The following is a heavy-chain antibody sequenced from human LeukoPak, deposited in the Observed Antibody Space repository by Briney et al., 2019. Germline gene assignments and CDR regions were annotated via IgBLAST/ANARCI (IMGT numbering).Heavy chain of an antibody. V-gene: IGHV1-2*02. CDR1: GYTFTGYY. D-gene: IGHD3-10*01. Sequence: GASVKVSCKASGYTFTGYYMHWVRQAPGQGLEWMGWINPNSGGTNYAQKFQGRVTMTRDTSISTAYMELSGLRSEDTAVYYCARARITMVRGVSSLNWFDPWGQGTLVTVSS. J-gene: IGHJ5*02. CDR3: ARARITMVRGVSSLNWFDP. CDR2: INPNSGGT.